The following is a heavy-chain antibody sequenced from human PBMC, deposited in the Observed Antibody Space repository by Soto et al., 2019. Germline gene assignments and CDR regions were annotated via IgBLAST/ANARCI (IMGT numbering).Heavy chain of an antibody. D-gene: IGHD2-2*01. Sequence: ASVKVSCKVSGYTLTELSMHWVRQAPGKGLEWMGGFDPEDGETIYAQKFQGRVTMTEDTSTDTAYMELSSLRSEDTAVYYCATFPPDCSSTSCRFDYWGQGTLVTVSS. J-gene: IGHJ4*02. CDR3: ATFPPDCSSTSCRFDY. CDR1: GYTLTELS. V-gene: IGHV1-24*01. CDR2: FDPEDGET.